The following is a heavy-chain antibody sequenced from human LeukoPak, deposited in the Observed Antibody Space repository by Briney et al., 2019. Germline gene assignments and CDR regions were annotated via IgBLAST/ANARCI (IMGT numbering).Heavy chain of an antibody. CDR3: ASTERCSTTCPLDY. J-gene: IGHJ4*02. Sequence: SETLSLTCTVSGDSISGYYWSWIRQPPGKGLEWVAFIHSSGTTNYNPSLKSRVSISVDTSMKKFSLKLNSVTAADTAVYYCASTERCSTTCPLDYWGQGTLVTVSS. CDR1: GDSISGYY. V-gene: IGHV4-4*09. CDR2: IHSSGTT. D-gene: IGHD2-2*01.